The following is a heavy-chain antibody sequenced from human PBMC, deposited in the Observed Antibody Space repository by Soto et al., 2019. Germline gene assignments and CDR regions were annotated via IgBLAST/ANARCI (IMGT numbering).Heavy chain of an antibody. CDR2: IYRTGST. V-gene: IGHV4-4*02. J-gene: IGHJ4*02. CDR1: GGSFTSNNW. CDR3: ASRDPGTSVDY. Sequence: SETLSLTCAVSGGSFTSNNWWTWVRQPPGQGLEWIGEIYRTGSTNYNPSLKSRVTISLDKSENRFSLKVTSLTAADPAVYYCASRDPGTSVDYWGQGTLVTVS. D-gene: IGHD1-7*01.